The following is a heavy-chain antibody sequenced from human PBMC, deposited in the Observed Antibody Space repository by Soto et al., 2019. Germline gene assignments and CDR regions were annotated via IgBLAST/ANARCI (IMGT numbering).Heavy chain of an antibody. CDR1: GFPFDEYA. J-gene: IGHJ4*02. D-gene: IGHD5-18*01. CDR2: ISWNSGSI. Sequence: EVQLVESGGGLVQPGRSLRLSCAASGFPFDEYAMHWVRQAPGKGLEWVSGISWNSGSIGYADSVKGRFTISRDNAKNSLYLQMNSLRAEDTALYYCATAMVTSSTFDYWVQGTLVTVSS. V-gene: IGHV3-9*01. CDR3: ATAMVTSSTFDY.